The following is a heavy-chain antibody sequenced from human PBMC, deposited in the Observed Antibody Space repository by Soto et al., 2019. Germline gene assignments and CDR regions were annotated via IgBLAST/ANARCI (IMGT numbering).Heavy chain of an antibody. CDR3: ARERSTIFGVVIMGVGMDV. Sequence: QVQLVQSGAEVKKPGSSVKVSCKASGGTFSSYAISWVRQAPGQGLEWMGGIIPIFGTANYAQKFQGRVTITADESTSTAYMELSSLRSEDTAVYYCARERSTIFGVVIMGVGMDVWGQGTTVTVSS. CDR2: IIPIFGTA. CDR1: GGTFSSYA. V-gene: IGHV1-69*12. J-gene: IGHJ6*02. D-gene: IGHD3-3*01.